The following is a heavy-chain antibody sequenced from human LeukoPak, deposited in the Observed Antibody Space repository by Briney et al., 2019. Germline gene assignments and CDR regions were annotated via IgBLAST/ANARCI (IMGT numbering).Heavy chain of an antibody. CDR1: GGSISSYY. J-gene: IGHJ4*02. V-gene: IGHV4-59*01. Sequence: SETLSLTCTVSGGSISSYYWSWIRQPPGKGLEWIGYMYYSGTINYNPTLKSRVTISVDTSKNQFSLKLSSVTPADTAMYYCARAWATDYFDYWGQGTLVTVSS. CDR2: MYYSGTI. CDR3: ARAWATDYFDY.